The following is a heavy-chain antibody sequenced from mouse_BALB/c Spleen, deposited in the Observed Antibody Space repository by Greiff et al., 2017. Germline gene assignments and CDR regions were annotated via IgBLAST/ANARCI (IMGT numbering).Heavy chain of an antibody. V-gene: IGHV1-7*01. Sequence: VKLQESGAELAKPGASVKMSCKASGYTFTSYWMLWVKQRPGQGLEWIGYINPSTGYTEYNQKFKDKATLTADKSSSTAYMQLSSLTSEDSAVYYCARKEYGNVPYWGQGTLVTVSA. CDR1: GYTFTSYW. D-gene: IGHD2-10*02. CDR3: ARKEYGNVPY. J-gene: IGHJ3*01. CDR2: INPSTGYT.